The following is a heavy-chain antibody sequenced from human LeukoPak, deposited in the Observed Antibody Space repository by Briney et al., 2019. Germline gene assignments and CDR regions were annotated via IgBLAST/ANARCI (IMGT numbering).Heavy chain of an antibody. D-gene: IGHD2-2*01. Sequence: GGSLRLSCAASGFTFRKYWMAWVRQAPGRGLEWVAVISYDGSNKYYADSVKGRFTISRDNSKNTLYLQMNSLRAEDTAVYYCARDGGEDIVVVPAYRDWGQGTLVTVSS. V-gene: IGHV3-30-3*01. CDR2: ISYDGSNK. CDR3: ARDGGEDIVVVPAYRD. J-gene: IGHJ4*02. CDR1: GFTFRKYW.